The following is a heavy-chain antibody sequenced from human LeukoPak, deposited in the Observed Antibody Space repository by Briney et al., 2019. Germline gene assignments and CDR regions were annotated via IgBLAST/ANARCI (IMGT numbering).Heavy chain of an antibody. D-gene: IGHD6-13*01. CDR3: EGVAEAAIY. CDR2: IRYDGSNK. J-gene: IGHJ4*02. CDR1: GFGFSGYG. V-gene: IGHV3-30*02. Sequence: GGSLRLSCEASGFGFSGYGMHWVRQAPGKGLEWVAFIRYDGSNKYYVDSVTGRFTISRDNFKNTLYLQMNSLRAEDTAVYYCEGVAEAAIYWGQGTLVTVSS.